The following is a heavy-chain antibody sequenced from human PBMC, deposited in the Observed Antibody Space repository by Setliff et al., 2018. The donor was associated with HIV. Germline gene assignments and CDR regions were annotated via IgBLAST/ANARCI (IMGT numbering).Heavy chain of an antibody. Sequence: GGSLRLSCAASGFTFSIYSMNWVRQAPGKGLEWVSYISSSSSTIYYADSVKGRFTISRDNSKNTLYLQMNSLRAEDTAVYYCARVSPWFDPWGQGTLVTVSS. V-gene: IGHV3-48*01. CDR2: ISSSSSTI. CDR1: GFTFSIYS. CDR3: ARVSPWFDP. J-gene: IGHJ5*02.